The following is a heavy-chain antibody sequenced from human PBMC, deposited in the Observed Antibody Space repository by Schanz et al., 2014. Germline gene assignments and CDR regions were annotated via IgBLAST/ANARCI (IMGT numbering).Heavy chain of an antibody. CDR2: MFPGGNT. CDR1: GFRVITNY. CDR3: AREYASTWFESNVMAGRIDN. V-gene: IGHV3-66*02. D-gene: IGHD2-8*01. J-gene: IGHJ4*02. Sequence: EQLVESGGGLVQPGGSLRLSCAASGFRVITNYMTWVRQAPGKGLEWVSIMFPGGNTYYADSVKGRFTISRDNSKNTLYLQMNSLRTEDTAVYFCAREYASTWFESNVMAGRIDNWGQGTLVTVSS.